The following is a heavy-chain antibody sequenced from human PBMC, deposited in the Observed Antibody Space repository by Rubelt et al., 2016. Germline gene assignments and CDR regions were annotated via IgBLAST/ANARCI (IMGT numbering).Heavy chain of an antibody. CDR1: GGSFSGYY. V-gene: IGHV4-34*11. CDR2: FYYSGST. J-gene: IGHJ4*02. D-gene: IGHD6-19*01. CDR3: ASVGSSGY. Sequence: QVQLQQWGAGLLKPSETLSLTCAVYGGSFSGYYWSWIRQPPGKGLEWIGYFYYSGSTNYNPSLKSRVTISVDTSKNQFSLKLSSVTAADTAVYYCASVGSSGYWGQGTLVTVSS.